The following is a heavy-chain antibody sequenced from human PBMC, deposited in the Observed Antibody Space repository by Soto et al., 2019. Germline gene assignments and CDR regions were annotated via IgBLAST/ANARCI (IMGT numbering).Heavy chain of an antibody. CDR2: INHSGST. Sequence: SETLSLTCAVYGGSFSGYYWSWIRQPPGKGLEWIGEINHSGSTNYNPSLKSRVTISVDTSKNQFSLKLSSVTAADTAVYYCARKYSGYEGGHYYYYYYMDVWGKGTTVTVSS. V-gene: IGHV4-34*01. CDR1: GGSFSGYY. CDR3: ARKYSGYEGGHYYYYYYMDV. J-gene: IGHJ6*03. D-gene: IGHD5-12*01.